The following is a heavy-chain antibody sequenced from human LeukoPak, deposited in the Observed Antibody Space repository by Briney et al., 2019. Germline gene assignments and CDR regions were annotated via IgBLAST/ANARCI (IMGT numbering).Heavy chain of an antibody. CDR1: GFSLTSYE. CDR2: FSSGGNAE. D-gene: IGHD2-8*01. CDR3: ARDTVNGPFVISLDY. Sequence: GGSPRLSCAASGFSLTSYEMNWVRQTPGRGLEWVSHFSSGGNAEYYADSVRGRFSMSRDNAKNSLYLEMNSLRAEDTAVYYCARDTVNGPFVISLDYWGQGALVTVSS. V-gene: IGHV3-48*03. J-gene: IGHJ4*02.